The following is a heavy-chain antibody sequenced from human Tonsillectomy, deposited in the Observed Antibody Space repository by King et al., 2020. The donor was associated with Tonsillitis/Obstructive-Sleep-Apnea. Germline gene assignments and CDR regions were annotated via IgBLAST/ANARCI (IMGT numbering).Heavy chain of an antibody. CDR1: GFTFSDYY. D-gene: IGHD3-10*01. CDR2: ISSSSSYT. Sequence: VQLVESGGGLVKPGGSLRLSCAASGFTFSDYYMSWIRQAPGKGLEWVSYISSSSSYTNYADSVKGRFTISRDNAKNSLYLQMNSLRAEDTAVYYCARDSPSDYYYMDVWGQGTTVTVSS. J-gene: IGHJ6*03. V-gene: IGHV3-11*05. CDR3: ARDSPSDYYYMDV.